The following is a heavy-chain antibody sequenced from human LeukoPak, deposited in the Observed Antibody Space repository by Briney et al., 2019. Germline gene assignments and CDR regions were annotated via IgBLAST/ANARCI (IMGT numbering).Heavy chain of an antibody. V-gene: IGHV3-30-3*01. Sequence: GSLRLSCAASGFTFSSYAMHWVRQAPGKGLEWVAVISYDGSNKYYADSVKGRFTISRDNSKNTLYLQMNSLRAEDTAVYYCARSPSIGTVLDYWGQGTLVTVSS. D-gene: IGHD4-17*01. J-gene: IGHJ4*02. CDR2: ISYDGSNK. CDR1: GFTFSSYA. CDR3: ARSPSIGTVLDY.